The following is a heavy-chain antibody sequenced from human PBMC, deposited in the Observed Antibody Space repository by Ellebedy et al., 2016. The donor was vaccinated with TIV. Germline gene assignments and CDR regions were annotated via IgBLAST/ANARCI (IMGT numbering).Heavy chain of an antibody. CDR2: ISGSGDT. V-gene: IGHV3-23*01. CDR1: GFIFNNYG. Sequence: GESLKISCEASGFIFNNYGMHWVRQAPGKGLEWVSGISGSGDTDYADSVKGRFTISRDNSKNTLYLQMNSLRAEDTAVYYCAKDDDLSLTIRFDTWGQGTQVTVSS. J-gene: IGHJ5*02. D-gene: IGHD2/OR15-2a*01. CDR3: AKDDDLSLTIRFDT.